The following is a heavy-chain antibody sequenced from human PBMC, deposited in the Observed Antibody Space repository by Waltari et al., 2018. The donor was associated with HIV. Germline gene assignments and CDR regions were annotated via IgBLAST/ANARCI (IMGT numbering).Heavy chain of an antibody. CDR2: MESTTGTP. CDR1: ENALCGGV. V-gene: IGHV7-4-1*02. J-gene: IGHJ4*02. Sequence: QQQQSPSPFKKPGTSVKISCKSSENALCGGVITWFRQAAEQGLEWIGLMESTTGTPTNAQVWRGLLIFSLYTSVTTAYIQISALKTNDTAIYYCAEGYGASDFDYWGQGTLLTVSP. D-gene: IGHD2-15*01. CDR3: AEGYGASDFDY.